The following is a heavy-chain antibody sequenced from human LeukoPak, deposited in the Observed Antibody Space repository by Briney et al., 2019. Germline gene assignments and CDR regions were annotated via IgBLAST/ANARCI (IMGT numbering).Heavy chain of an antibody. CDR2: IIPIFGTA. V-gene: IGHV1-69*06. D-gene: IGHD3-16*01. Sequence: GASVKVSCKASGGTFSSYAISWVRQAPGQGLEWMGGIIPIFGTANYAQKFQGRVTITADKSTSTAYMELSSLRSEDTAVYYCARGHSYYDYALHWGQGTLVTVSS. J-gene: IGHJ4*02. CDR3: ARGHSYYDYALH. CDR1: GGTFSSYA.